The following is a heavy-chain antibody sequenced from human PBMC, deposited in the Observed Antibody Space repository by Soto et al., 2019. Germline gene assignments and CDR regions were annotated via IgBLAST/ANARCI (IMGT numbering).Heavy chain of an antibody. CDR2: IRDDGGNK. V-gene: IGHV3-33*01. D-gene: IGHD6-19*01. CDR1: GFTFSNYG. CDR3: ARDQAERVAAPIDTNGLSNWFAS. Sequence: QVKVVESGGGVVQPGGSLRLSCAASGFTFSNYGMHWVRQAPGKGLEWVAAIRDDGGNKHYADSVKGRFSTSRDNSKNTFYLQMNSLRAEDPAVYYCARDQAERVAAPIDTNGLSNWFASWGQGTLVTVSS. J-gene: IGHJ5*01.